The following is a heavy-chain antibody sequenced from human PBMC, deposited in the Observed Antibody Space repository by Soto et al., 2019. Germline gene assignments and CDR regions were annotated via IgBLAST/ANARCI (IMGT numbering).Heavy chain of an antibody. Sequence: GGSLRLSCAASGFSVSSHYISWVRQAPGKGLEWVSVIFRGGGTYYIDSVKGRFTISSDNSKNTVSLQMNSLRAEDTGVYYCTRDAGIVEGGPWGQGTLVTSPQ. CDR2: IFRGGGT. V-gene: IGHV3-66*01. CDR1: GFSVSSHY. J-gene: IGHJ4*01. D-gene: IGHD1-26*01. CDR3: TRDAGIVEGGP.